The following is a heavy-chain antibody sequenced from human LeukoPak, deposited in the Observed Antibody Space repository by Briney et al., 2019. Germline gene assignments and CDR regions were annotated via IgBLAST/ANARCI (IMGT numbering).Heavy chain of an antibody. V-gene: IGHV3-30*18. J-gene: IGHJ4*02. CDR3: AKGVGGYTIGCYFDY. CDR1: GFTFNTYG. Sequence: GRSLRLSCAASGFTFNTYGMHWVRQAPGKGLEWVAVISYDASNKNYADPVKGRFTISRDYSKNTVYLQMNSLRAEDTAVYFCAKGVGGYTIGCYFDYWGQGTPVTVSS. CDR2: ISYDASNK. D-gene: IGHD5-18*01.